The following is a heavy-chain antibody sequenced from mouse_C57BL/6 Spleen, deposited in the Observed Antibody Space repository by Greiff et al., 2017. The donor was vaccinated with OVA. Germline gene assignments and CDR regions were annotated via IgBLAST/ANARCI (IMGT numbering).Heavy chain of an antibody. V-gene: IGHV1-59*01. D-gene: IGHD1-1*01. J-gene: IGHJ4*01. CDR3: ARYRGSRRGCAMDY. Sequence: QVQLQQPGAELVRPGTSVKLSCKASGYTFTSYWMHWVKQRPGQGLEWIGVIDPSDSYTNYNQKFKGKATLTVDTSSSTAYMQLSSLTSEDTAVYYGARYRGSRRGCAMDYWGQGTSVTVSS. CDR1: GYTFTSYW. CDR2: IDPSDSYT.